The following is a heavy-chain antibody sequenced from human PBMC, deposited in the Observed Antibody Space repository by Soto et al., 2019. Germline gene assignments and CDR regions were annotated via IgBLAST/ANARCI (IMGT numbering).Heavy chain of an antibody. V-gene: IGHV1-24*01. CDR2: FDPEDGET. Sequence: QVQLVQSGAEVKKPGASVKVSCKVSGYTLTELSMHWVRQAPGKGLAWMGGFDPEDGETIYAQKFQRRVTKTEVTSTHTAYMELSSLRSEDTAVYYCGVSRPYSSTPDDSGMDVWGQGTTVTVSS. CDR3: GVSRPYSSTPDDSGMDV. D-gene: IGHD6-13*01. J-gene: IGHJ6*02. CDR1: GYTLTELS.